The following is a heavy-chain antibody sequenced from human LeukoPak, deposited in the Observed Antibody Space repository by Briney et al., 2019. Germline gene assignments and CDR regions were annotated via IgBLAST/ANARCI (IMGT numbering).Heavy chain of an antibody. V-gene: IGHV5-51*01. CDR2: IYPGDYDT. CDR3: ARQTPVDTAMVTSMDY. Sequence: GESFKLSRKGSGYSFTSYWIGGVRPMPGKGLEWMGIIYPGDYDTRYSPSFQGQVTISAGKSISTAYLQWSSLKASDTAMYYCARQTPVDTAMVTSMDYWGQGTLVTVSS. J-gene: IGHJ4*02. CDR1: GYSFTSYW. D-gene: IGHD5-18*01.